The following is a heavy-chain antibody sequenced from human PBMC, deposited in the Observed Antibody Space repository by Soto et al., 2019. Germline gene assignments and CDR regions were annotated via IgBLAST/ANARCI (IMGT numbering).Heavy chain of an antibody. V-gene: IGHV4-38-2*02. CDR3: ARDRISGYASYYVDY. Sequence: SETLSLTCSVSGYLISSGYYWGWVRQTPGKGLEWLGSIAYSGKPYKNPSLKSRVSASVDLSQNPFSLYLRSVTAADTAVYFCARDRISGYASYYVDYWGQGTLVTVSS. D-gene: IGHD3-22*01. CDR2: IAYSGKP. J-gene: IGHJ4*02. CDR1: GYLISSGYY.